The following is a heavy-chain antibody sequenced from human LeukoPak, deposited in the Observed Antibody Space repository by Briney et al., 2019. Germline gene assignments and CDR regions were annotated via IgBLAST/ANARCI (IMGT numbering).Heavy chain of an antibody. Sequence: GGSLRLSCAASGFTFSSYAVSWVRQAPGKGLEWVSSIRGSGGSTYSADSVKGRFTISRDNSKNTLYLQMNSLRAEDTALYYCAKDRSCTNDICHGHFDYWGQGTLVTVSS. D-gene: IGHD2-8*01. J-gene: IGHJ4*02. CDR3: AKDRSCTNDICHGHFDY. V-gene: IGHV3-23*01. CDR2: IRGSGGST. CDR1: GFTFSSYA.